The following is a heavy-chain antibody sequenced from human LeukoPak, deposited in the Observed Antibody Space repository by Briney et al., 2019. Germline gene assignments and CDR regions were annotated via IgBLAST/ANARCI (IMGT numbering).Heavy chain of an antibody. CDR2: INPSGGST. Sequence: ASVKVSCKASGYTFTSYYMHWVRQAPGQGLEWMGIINPSGGSTSYAQKFQGRVTMTRDMSTSTVYMELSSLRSEDTAVYYCARERQEDIVVVPAATRNWFDPWGQGTLVTVSS. CDR3: ARERQEDIVVVPAATRNWFDP. V-gene: IGHV1-46*01. D-gene: IGHD2-2*01. J-gene: IGHJ5*02. CDR1: GYTFTSYY.